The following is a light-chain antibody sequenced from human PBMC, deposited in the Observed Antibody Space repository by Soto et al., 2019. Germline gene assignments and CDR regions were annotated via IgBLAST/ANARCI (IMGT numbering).Light chain of an antibody. CDR2: GES. Sequence: EIGLTQSQGTLSLSPGERATLSCRASQSVSSSYLAWYQQKPGQAPRLLIYGESSRATGIPDRFSGSGSGTDFTLTISRLEPEDFAVYYCQQYGSSPRTFGQGTKVEIK. CDR3: QQYGSSPRT. CDR1: QSVSSSY. J-gene: IGKJ1*01. V-gene: IGKV3-20*01.